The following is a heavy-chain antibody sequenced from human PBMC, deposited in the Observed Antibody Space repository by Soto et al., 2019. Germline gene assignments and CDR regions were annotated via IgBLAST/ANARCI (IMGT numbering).Heavy chain of an antibody. D-gene: IGHD3-22*01. CDR3: ARGNYYDSSGQYGMDV. V-gene: IGHV1-69*13. CDR1: GYTFTSYG. J-gene: IGHJ6*02. CDR2: IIPIFGTA. Sequence: GASVKVSCKASGYTFTSYGISWVRQAPGQGLEWMGGIIPIFGTANYAQKFQGRVTITADESTSTAYMELSSLRSEDTAVYYCARGNYYDSSGQYGMDVWGQGTTVTVSS.